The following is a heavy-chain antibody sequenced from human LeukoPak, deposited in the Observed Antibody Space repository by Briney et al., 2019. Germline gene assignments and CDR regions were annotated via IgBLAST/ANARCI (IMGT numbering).Heavy chain of an antibody. CDR2: MNPNSGNT. V-gene: IGHV1-8*01. J-gene: IGHJ6*03. CDR1: GYTFTSYD. D-gene: IGHD2-2*02. Sequence: ASVKVSCKASGYTFTSYDINWVRQATGQGLEWMGWMNPNSGNTGYAQKFQGRVTMTRNTSISTAYMELSSLRSEDTAVYYCARSPPLGYCSSTSCYTSRTYYYYMDVLGKGTTVTVSS. CDR3: ARSPPLGYCSSTSCYTSRTYYYYMDV.